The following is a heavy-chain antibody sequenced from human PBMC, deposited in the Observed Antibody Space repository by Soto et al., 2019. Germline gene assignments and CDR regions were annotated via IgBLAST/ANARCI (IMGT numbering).Heavy chain of an antibody. CDR1: GFTFSDYY. Sequence: QVQLVESGGGLVKPGGSLRLSCAASGFTFSDYYMTWIRQAPGSGLEWVSYISSSSGTISYANSVKGRFTISRDNAQNSLYLQMTSLRAEDTAVYYCARCTYRSKTDFDYWGQGTLVTVSS. CDR3: ARCTYRSKTDFDY. J-gene: IGHJ4*02. V-gene: IGHV3-11*01. CDR2: ISSSSGTI. D-gene: IGHD6-13*01.